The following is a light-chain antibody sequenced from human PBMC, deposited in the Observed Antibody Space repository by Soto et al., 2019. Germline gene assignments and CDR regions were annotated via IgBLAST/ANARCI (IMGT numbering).Light chain of an antibody. CDR1: QRISSW. Sequence: DIQMTQSPSTLSASVGDRVTITCRATQRISSWLAWYQQTPGKAPKLLIYTASSLETGVSSRFSGGGSGTDFTLTISSLQPDSFATSFCHHCNPYPWTFGQGTKVEVK. J-gene: IGKJ1*01. CDR2: TAS. V-gene: IGKV1-5*03. CDR3: HHCNPYPWT.